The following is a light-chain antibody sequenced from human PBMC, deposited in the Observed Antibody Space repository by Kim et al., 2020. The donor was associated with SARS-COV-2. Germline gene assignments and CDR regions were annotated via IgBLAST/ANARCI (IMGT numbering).Light chain of an antibody. J-gene: IGLJ1*01. V-gene: IGLV2-11*01. CDR2: AVS. Sequence: TTSCAGPSSAFVGYNYVSWYQQHPGKAPKLMIYAVSKRPSGVPDRFSGSKSGNTASLTISGLQAEDEADYYCCSYTGTGTSKVFGTGTQVTVL. CDR3: CSYTGTGTSKV. CDR1: SSAFVGYNY.